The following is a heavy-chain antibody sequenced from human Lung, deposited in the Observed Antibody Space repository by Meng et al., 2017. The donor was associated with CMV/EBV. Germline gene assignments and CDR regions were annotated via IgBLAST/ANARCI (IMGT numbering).Heavy chain of an antibody. V-gene: IGHV1-2*02. Sequence: ASVKVSCKASGYTFTGYYMHWVRQAPGQGLEWMGWINPNSGGTNYAQKFQGRVTMTRDTSISTAYMELSRLRSDDTAVYYYARGYCSSTSCPTGMDVWGQGXTVT. CDR3: ARGYCSSTSCPTGMDV. D-gene: IGHD2-2*01. CDR2: INPNSGGT. J-gene: IGHJ6*02. CDR1: GYTFTGYY.